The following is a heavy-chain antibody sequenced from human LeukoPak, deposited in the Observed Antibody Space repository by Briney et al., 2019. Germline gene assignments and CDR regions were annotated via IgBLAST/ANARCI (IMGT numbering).Heavy chain of an antibody. V-gene: IGHV4-4*09. CDR3: ASLRNLDYMDV. J-gene: IGHJ6*03. CDR1: GGSISSYY. CDR2: IYTSGST. Sequence: SETLSLTCTVSGGSISSYYWSWIRQPPGKGLEWIGYIYTSGSTNYNPSLKSRVTISVDTSKNQFSLKLSSVTAADTAVYYCASLRNLDYMDVWGQGTTVTVSS. D-gene: IGHD1-14*01.